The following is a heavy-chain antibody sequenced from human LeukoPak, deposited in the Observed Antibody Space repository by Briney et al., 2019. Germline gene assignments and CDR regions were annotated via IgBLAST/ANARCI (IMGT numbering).Heavy chain of an antibody. D-gene: IGHD5-18*01. CDR1: GYTFTSYY. CDR3: ARGGPRGNTAMVLTY. J-gene: IGHJ4*02. Sequence: GASVKVSCKASGYTFTSYYMHWVRQAPGQGLERMGLINPSDGSTSNAQKFQGRVTMTGDTSTSTVYMEVSSLRSEDTAVYYCARGGPRGNTAMVLTYWGQGTLVTVSS. CDR2: INPSDGST. V-gene: IGHV1-46*01.